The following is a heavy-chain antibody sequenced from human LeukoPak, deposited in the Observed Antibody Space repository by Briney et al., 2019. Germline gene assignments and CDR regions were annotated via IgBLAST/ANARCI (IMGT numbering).Heavy chain of an antibody. Sequence: SETLSLTCTVSGGSLSSYYWSWIRQPPGKGLEGIGYIYYSGSTNYNPSLKSRVTISVDTSKNQFSLKLSSVTAADTAVYYCARDRGDTDSSGYLDAFDIWGQGTMVTVSS. D-gene: IGHD3-22*01. CDR2: IYYSGST. J-gene: IGHJ3*02. CDR3: ARDRGDTDSSGYLDAFDI. CDR1: GGSLSSYY. V-gene: IGHV4-59*01.